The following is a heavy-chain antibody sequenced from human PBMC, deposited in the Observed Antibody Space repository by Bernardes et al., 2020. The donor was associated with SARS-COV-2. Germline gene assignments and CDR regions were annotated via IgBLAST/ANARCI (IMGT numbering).Heavy chain of an antibody. CDR2: IWYDGSNK. V-gene: IGHV3-33*01. CDR3: ARDEVSSGWYFDY. Sequence: GGSLRLSRAASGFTFSSYGMHWVRQAPGKGLEWVAVIWYDGSNKYYADSVKGRFTISRDNSKNTLYLQMNSLRAEDTAVYYCARDEVSSGWYFDYCGQGTLVTVSS. D-gene: IGHD6-19*01. CDR1: GFTFSSYG. J-gene: IGHJ4*02.